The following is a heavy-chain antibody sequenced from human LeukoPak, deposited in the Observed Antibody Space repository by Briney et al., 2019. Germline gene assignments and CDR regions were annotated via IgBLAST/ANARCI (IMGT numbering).Heavy chain of an antibody. CDR2: NPTGGST. CDR3: ARPYSSSSYYYGMDV. J-gene: IGHJ6*02. D-gene: IGHD6-6*01. Sequence: NPTGGSTTYAQKFQARVTITRDTSTSTVYMELSSLRSDDTAVYYCARPYSSSSYYYGMDVWGQGTTVTVSS. V-gene: IGHV1-46*01.